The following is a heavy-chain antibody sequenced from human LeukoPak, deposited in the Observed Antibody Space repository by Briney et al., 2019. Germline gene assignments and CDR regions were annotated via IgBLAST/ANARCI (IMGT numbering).Heavy chain of an antibody. V-gene: IGHV4-39*01. CDR1: GGSISSSSYY. CDR3: ARTQVMTAIRYFDY. D-gene: IGHD2-21*02. J-gene: IGHJ4*02. CDR2: IYYSGST. Sequence: PSETLSLTCTVSGGSISSSSYYWGWIRQPPGKGLEWIGSIYYSGSTYYNPSLKSRVTISVDTPKTQFSLKLSSVTAADTAMYYCARTQVMTAIRYFDYWGQGTLVTVSS.